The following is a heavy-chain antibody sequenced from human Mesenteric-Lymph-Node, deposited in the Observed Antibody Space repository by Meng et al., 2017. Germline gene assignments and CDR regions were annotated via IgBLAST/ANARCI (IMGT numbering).Heavy chain of an antibody. CDR2: ISYDGSNK. V-gene: IGHV3-30*06. CDR1: GFTFSSYG. D-gene: IGHD5-18*01. J-gene: IGHJ4*02. Sequence: GESLNISCAASGFTFSSYGMHWVRQAPGKGLEWGAVISYDGSNKYYADSVTGRFTISRDNSKNTLYLQMNSLRAEDTAVYYCARDCGYSYGCPTYWGQGTLVTVSS. CDR3: ARDCGYSYGCPTY.